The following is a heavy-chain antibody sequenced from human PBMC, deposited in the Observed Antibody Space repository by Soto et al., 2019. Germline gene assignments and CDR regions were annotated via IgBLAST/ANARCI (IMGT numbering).Heavy chain of an antibody. CDR1: GFTFSNAW. CDR3: TTEYYYDSSGYRDTHDALDI. V-gene: IGHV3-15*01. Sequence: GGSLRLSCAASGFTFSNAWMSWVRQAPGKGLEWVGRIKSKTDGGTKDYAAPVKGRFTISRDDSKNTLYLQMSSLKTEDTAVYYCTTEYYYDSSGYRDTHDALDIWGQGTMVTVSS. CDR2: IKSKTDGGTK. J-gene: IGHJ3*02. D-gene: IGHD3-22*01.